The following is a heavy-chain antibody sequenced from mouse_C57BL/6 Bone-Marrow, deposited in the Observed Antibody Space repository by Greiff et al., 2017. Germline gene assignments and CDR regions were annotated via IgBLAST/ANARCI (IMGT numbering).Heavy chain of an antibody. D-gene: IGHD2-2*01. Sequence: EVKLEESGAELVRPGASVKLSCTASGFNIKDDYMHWVKQRPEQGLEWIGWIDPENGDTEYASKFQGKATITADTSSNTAYLQLSSLTSADTAVYYCTSYGCFDYWGQGTTLTVSS. J-gene: IGHJ2*01. CDR3: TSYGCFDY. CDR2: IDPENGDT. V-gene: IGHV14-4*01. CDR1: GFNIKDDY.